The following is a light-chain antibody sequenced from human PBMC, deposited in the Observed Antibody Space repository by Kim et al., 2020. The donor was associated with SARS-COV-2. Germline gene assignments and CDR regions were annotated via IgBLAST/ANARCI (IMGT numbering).Light chain of an antibody. CDR2: SND. CDR1: NSNIGSNT. J-gene: IGLJ3*02. V-gene: IGLV1-44*01. CDR3: GAWDVSLNGWV. Sequence: QSVLTQPPSVSGTPGQRVTISCSGSNSNIGSNTVNWYRQLPGTAPKLLILSNDQRPSGVPDRFSGSKSGTSASLAIRGLQSEDETHYYCGAWDVSLNGWVFGGGTQLTVL.